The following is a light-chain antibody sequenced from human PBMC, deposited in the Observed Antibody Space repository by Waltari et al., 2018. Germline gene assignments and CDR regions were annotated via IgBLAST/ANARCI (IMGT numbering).Light chain of an antibody. J-gene: IGKJ1*01. CDR1: QGIGSY. Sequence: AIRITQSPSSLSASTGDRVTISCRASQGIGSYLAWNQQKPGRAPNLLIYAASTLQSGVPSRFSGGGSGTDFTLTITCLQSEDFATYYCQQYYDYPRTFGQGTKVEIK. CDR3: QQYYDYPRT. V-gene: IGKV1-8*01. CDR2: AAS.